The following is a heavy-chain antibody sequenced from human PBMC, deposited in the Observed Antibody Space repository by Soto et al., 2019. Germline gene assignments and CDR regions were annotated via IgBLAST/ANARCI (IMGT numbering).Heavy chain of an antibody. J-gene: IGHJ4*02. CDR3: AHIRRGSSGWYLSY. D-gene: IGHD6-19*01. CDR1: GFSLSTSGVG. Sequence: QITLKESGPTLVKPTQTLTLTCTFSGFSLSTSGVGVGWIRQPPGKALEWLALIYWDDDKRYSPSLKSRLTTXKXTXXNQVVLTMTNMDPVDTATYYCAHIRRGSSGWYLSYWGQGTLVTVSS. CDR2: IYWDDDK. V-gene: IGHV2-5*02.